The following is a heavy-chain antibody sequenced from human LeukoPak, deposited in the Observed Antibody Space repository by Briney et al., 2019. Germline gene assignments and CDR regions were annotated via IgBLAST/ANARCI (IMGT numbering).Heavy chain of an antibody. CDR1: RFTFSTYG. J-gene: IGHJ4*02. V-gene: IGHV3-30*02. Sequence: GGSLRLSCAASRFTFSTYGMHWVRQAPGKGLEWVAFIRYDGTNKYYADSVKGRFIISRDNFKNTLYLQMNSLRAEDTAVYYCAKDRDYYGSGSLDYWGQGTLVTVSS. D-gene: IGHD3-10*01. CDR2: IRYDGTNK. CDR3: AKDRDYYGSGSLDY.